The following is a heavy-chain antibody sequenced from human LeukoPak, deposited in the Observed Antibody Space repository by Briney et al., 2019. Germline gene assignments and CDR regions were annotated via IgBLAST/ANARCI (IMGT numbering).Heavy chain of an antibody. CDR1: GYTFTGYY. Sequence: ASVKVSCKVSGYTFTGYYMHWVRQAPGQGLEWMGWINPNSGGTNFAQKFQGRVTMTRDTSISTAYMELSRLRSDDTVVYYCARGVGRSAAGLYYFDYWGQGTLVTVSS. J-gene: IGHJ4*02. D-gene: IGHD3-10*01. CDR2: INPNSGGT. V-gene: IGHV1-2*02. CDR3: ARGVGRSAAGLYYFDY.